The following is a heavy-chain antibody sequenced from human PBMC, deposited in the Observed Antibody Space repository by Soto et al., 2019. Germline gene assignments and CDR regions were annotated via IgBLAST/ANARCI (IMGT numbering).Heavy chain of an antibody. D-gene: IGHD5-18*01. V-gene: IGHV4-59*11. CDR2: IYFSGST. CDR1: GGSISSRY. Sequence: ASETLSLTCTVSGGSISSRYWYWIRQPPGKGLEYIGYIYFSGSTDYNPSLKSRVTLSVDTSKNQFSLKLTSVTAADTAVYYCAKGDTNMVPDYWGQGTLVTVSS. CDR3: AKGDTNMVPDY. J-gene: IGHJ4*02.